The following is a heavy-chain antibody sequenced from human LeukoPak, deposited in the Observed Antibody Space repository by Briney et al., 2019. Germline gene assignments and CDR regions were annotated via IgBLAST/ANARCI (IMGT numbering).Heavy chain of an antibody. D-gene: IGHD3-10*01. CDR1: GFIFSTYN. Sequence: PGGSLRLSCAASGFIFSTYNMNWVRQAPGKGLEWVSSISTGSNHIFYADSVKGRFTISRENAKNSLYLQMNSLRAEDTAVYYCARLAGAPSDYWGQGTLVTVSS. V-gene: IGHV3-21*06. J-gene: IGHJ4*02. CDR3: ARLAGAPSDY. CDR2: ISTGSNHI.